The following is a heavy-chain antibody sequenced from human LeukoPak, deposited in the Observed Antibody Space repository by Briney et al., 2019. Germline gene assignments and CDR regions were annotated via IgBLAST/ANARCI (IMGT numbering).Heavy chain of an antibody. D-gene: IGHD7-27*01. CDR1: GGTFSSYA. CDR2: IIPIFGTA. CDR3: ARDPTGDGDAFDI. J-gene: IGHJ3*02. V-gene: IGHV1-69*05. Sequence: WASVKVSCKASGGTFSSYAISWVRQAPGQGLEWMGGIIPIFGTANYAQKFQGRVTITTDESTSTAYMELSSLRSEDTAVYSCARDPTGDGDAFDIWGQGTMVTVSS.